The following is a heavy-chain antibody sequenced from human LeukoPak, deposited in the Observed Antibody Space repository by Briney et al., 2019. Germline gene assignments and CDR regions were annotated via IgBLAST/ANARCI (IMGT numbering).Heavy chain of an antibody. D-gene: IGHD3-10*01. Sequence: PSETLSLTCTVSGGSISSCYWSWIRQPAGKGLEWIGRIYTSGSTNYNPSLKSRVTMSVDTSKNQFSLKLSSVTAADTAVYYCARERYGSGSYLEFDYWGQGTLVTVSS. V-gene: IGHV4-4*07. J-gene: IGHJ4*02. CDR1: GGSISSCY. CDR2: IYTSGST. CDR3: ARERYGSGSYLEFDY.